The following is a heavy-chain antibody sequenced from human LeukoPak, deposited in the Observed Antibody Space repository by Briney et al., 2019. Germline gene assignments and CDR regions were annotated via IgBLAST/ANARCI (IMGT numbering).Heavy chain of an antibody. CDR1: GGTFSSYA. CDR2: IIPIFGTA. J-gene: IGHJ6*03. Sequence: SVKVSCKASGGTFSSYAISWVRQAPGQGLEWMGGIIPIFGTANYAQKFQGRVTITADKSTSTAYMELSSLRSEDTAVYYCARASLGGYSSIRRHYYMDVWGKGTTVTVSS. D-gene: IGHD5-18*01. CDR3: ARASLGGYSSIRRHYYMDV. V-gene: IGHV1-69*06.